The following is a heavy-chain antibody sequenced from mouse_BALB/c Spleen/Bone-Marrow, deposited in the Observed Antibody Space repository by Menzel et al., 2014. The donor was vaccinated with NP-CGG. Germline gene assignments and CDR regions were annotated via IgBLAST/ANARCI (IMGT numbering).Heavy chain of an antibody. Sequence: LQQSGSELVRPGGSVKLSCKASGYTFTSYRMNWVKQRPGQGLEWIGNFYPGWGSTNYDEKFKSKATLTVDTSSSTAYMHLSSLTSEDSAVYYCTRGDYDYDGFAYWGQGPLVTVSA. J-gene: IGHJ3*01. CDR1: GYTFTSYR. V-gene: IGHV1S22*01. CDR3: TRGDYDYDGFAY. CDR2: FYPGWGST. D-gene: IGHD2-4*01.